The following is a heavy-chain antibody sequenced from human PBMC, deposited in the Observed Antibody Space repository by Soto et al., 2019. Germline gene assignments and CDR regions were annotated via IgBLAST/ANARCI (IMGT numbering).Heavy chain of an antibody. CDR2: IYHSGST. V-gene: IGHV4-30-2*01. Sequence: PSETLSLTCAVSGGSISSGGYSWSWIRQPPGKGLEWIGYIYHSGSTYYNPSLKSRVTISVDRSKNQFSLKLSSVTAADTAVYYCARAPPGDSSSSSWFDPGTSVDYWGQGTLVTVSS. D-gene: IGHD6-6*01. CDR3: ARAPPGDSSSSSWFDPGTSVDY. J-gene: IGHJ4*02. CDR1: GGSISSGGYS.